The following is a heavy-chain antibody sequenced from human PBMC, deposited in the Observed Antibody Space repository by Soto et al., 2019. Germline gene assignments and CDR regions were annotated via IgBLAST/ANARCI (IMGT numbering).Heavy chain of an antibody. CDR2: ISKSGDST. D-gene: IGHD3-10*01. CDR1: GVTFTSYA. V-gene: IGHV3-23*01. J-gene: IGHJ4*02. CDR3: AKGSFGFDY. Sequence: EVQLLESGGGLVQPGGSLRLSCAASGVTFTSYAMTWVRQVPGEGLQWVSYISKSGDSTYYADSVKGRFTTSRDNSKNTLYLQMNSLRAEDTAIYDCAKGSFGFDYWGQGTLVTVSS.